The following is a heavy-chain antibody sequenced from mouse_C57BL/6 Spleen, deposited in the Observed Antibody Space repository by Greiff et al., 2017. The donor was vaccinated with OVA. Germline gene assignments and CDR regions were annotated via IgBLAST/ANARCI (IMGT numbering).Heavy chain of an antibody. CDR2: ISSGGSYT. J-gene: IGHJ1*03. CDR1: GFTFSSYG. CDR3: ARELGRGYFDV. Sequence: EVQVVESGGDLVKPGGSLKLSCAASGFTFSSYGMSWVRQTPDKRLEWVATISSGGSYTYYPDSVKGRFTISRDNAKNTLYLQMSSLKSEDTAMYYCARELGRGYFDVWGTGTTVTVSS. V-gene: IGHV5-6*01. D-gene: IGHD4-1*01.